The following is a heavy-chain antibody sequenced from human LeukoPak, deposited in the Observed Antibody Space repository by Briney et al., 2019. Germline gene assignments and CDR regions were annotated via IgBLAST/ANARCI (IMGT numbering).Heavy chain of an antibody. CDR1: GGSISGTDSY. V-gene: IGHV4-39*01. D-gene: IGHD2-15*01. CDR2: IHSSGNS. J-gene: IGHJ6*02. Sequence: SETLSLTCTVSGGSISGTDSYWGWIHQLPGKGLEWIGNIHSSGNSFCNPSLKSRVTISVDTSKNQFSLKLSSVTAADTAVYYCEKDSHLDVWGQGTTVTVSS. CDR3: EKDSHLDV.